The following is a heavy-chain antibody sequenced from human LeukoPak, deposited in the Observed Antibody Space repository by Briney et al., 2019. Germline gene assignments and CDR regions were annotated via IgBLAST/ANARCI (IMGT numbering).Heavy chain of an antibody. D-gene: IGHD3-10*01. J-gene: IGHJ3*02. CDR3: ARRFGELLSHAFDI. V-gene: IGHV1-8*03. CDR1: GYTFTSYD. Sequence: ASVKVSCKTSGYTFTSYDINWVRQATGQGLEWMGWMNPSSGNTGYAQKFQGRVTITRNTSISTAYMELSSLRSEDTAVYYCARRFGELLSHAFDIWGQGTMVTVSS. CDR2: MNPSSGNT.